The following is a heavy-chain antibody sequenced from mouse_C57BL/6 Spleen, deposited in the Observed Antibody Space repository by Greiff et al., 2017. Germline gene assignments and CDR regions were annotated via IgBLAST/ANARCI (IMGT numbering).Heavy chain of an antibody. J-gene: IGHJ4*01. CDR3: TREGNTLYAMDY. CDR1: GFTFSSYA. Sequence: EVKLVVSGEGLVKPGGSLKLSCAASGFTFSSYAMSWVRQTPEKRLEWVAYISSGGDYIYYADTVKGRFTISRDNARNTLYLQMSSLKSEDTAMYYCTREGNTLYAMDYWGQGTSVTVSS. V-gene: IGHV5-9-1*02. CDR2: ISSGGDYI.